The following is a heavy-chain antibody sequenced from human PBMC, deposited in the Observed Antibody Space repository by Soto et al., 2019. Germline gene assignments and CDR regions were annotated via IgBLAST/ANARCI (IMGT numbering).Heavy chain of an antibody. CDR2: IYYSGST. V-gene: IGHV4-39*01. Sequence: LSLTCTVSGDSIRRSKYYWGWIRQPPGKWLEWIGSIYYSGSTYYNPSLKSRVTISEDTSKKQFSLKLSSVTAADTAVYYCASDMVVDKFDYWGQGALVTVSS. CDR1: GDSIRRSKYY. J-gene: IGHJ4*02. CDR3: ASDMVVDKFDY. D-gene: IGHD2-21*01.